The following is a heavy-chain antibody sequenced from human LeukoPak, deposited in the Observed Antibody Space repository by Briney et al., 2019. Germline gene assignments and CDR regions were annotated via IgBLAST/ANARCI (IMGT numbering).Heavy chain of an antibody. V-gene: IGHV3-49*04. D-gene: IGHD4-17*01. J-gene: IGHJ4*02. CDR2: IRSKAYGGTT. CDR1: GFTFGDYA. Sequence: PGGSLRLSCTASGFTFGDYAMSWVRQAPGKGLEWVGFIRSKAYGGTTEYAASVKGRFTISRDDSKSIAYLQMNSLKTEDTAVYYCTGHYGDYFEYWGQGTLVTVSS. CDR3: TGHYGDYFEY.